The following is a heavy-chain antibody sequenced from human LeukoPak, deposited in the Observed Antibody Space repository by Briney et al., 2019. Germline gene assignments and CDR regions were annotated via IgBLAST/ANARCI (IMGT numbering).Heavy chain of an antibody. CDR1: GVTFSSYA. CDR3: AKEEYSSTQFDP. Sequence: PGGSLRLSCAASGVTFSSYAISWVRQSPGKGLEGCSAISVSGGSTYYADSVKGRFTISRDNSKNTLYLQMNSLRSEDTALYYCAKEEYSSTQFDPWGQGTLVTVSS. CDR2: ISVSGGST. D-gene: IGHD6-6*01. V-gene: IGHV3-23*01. J-gene: IGHJ5*02.